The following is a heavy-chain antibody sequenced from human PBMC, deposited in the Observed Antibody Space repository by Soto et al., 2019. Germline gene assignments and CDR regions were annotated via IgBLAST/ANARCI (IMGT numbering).Heavy chain of an antibody. CDR1: GFTFRGHG. CDR2: IWYDGSQI. Sequence: QVQLVESGGGVVQPGRSLRLSCAASGFTFRGHGMHWVRQAPGRGLEWVAVIWYDGSQIYYGDSVRGRFTISRDNSNDNLYLQLNSLRAEDTAVDYCARDPVSCSSGSGAAFDPWGQGTMVTVSS. V-gene: IGHV3-33*01. J-gene: IGHJ3*01. CDR3: ARDPVSCSSGSGAAFDP. D-gene: IGHD2-15*01.